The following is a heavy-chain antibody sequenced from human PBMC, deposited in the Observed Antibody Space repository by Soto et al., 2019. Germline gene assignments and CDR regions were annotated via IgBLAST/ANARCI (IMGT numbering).Heavy chain of an antibody. CDR2: IFNSGTT. Sequence: QVQLQESGPGLVKPSQTLSLTCTLSGGSISRGGYHWSWIRQQPGKGLEWIGYIFNSGTTYYNPSLKSRVTISADTSKNQFSLKLSSVTAADTAVYYCARDPVPWGQGTLVTVSS. CDR3: ARDPVP. V-gene: IGHV4-31*03. CDR1: GGSISRGGYH. J-gene: IGHJ5*02.